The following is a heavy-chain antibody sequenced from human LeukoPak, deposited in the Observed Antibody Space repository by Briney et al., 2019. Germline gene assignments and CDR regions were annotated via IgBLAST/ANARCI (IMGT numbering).Heavy chain of an antibody. CDR1: GFTFSSYA. J-gene: IGHJ4*02. D-gene: IGHD3-22*01. V-gene: IGHV3-23*01. CDR3: AKVYSSGYDIDY. CDR2: ISGSSTST. Sequence: GGSLRLSCAASGFTFSSYAMSWVRQAPGKGLEWVSTISGSSTSTYYAASVKGRFTISRDNSKNTLYLQMNSLRAEDTAVYYCAKVYSSGYDIDYWGQGTLVTVSS.